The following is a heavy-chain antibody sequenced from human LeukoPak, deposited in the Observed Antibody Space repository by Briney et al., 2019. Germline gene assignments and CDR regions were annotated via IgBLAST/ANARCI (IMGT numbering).Heavy chain of an antibody. Sequence: SGPTLVNPTQTLTLTCTFSGFSLSTSGMCVSWIRQPPGKALEWLARIDWDDDKYYSTSLKTRPTISKDTSKNQVVLTMTNMDPVGTATYYCARATTVTTFGRTFDYWGQGTVVTVSS. D-gene: IGHD4-17*01. CDR1: GFSLSTSGMC. J-gene: IGHJ4*02. V-gene: IGHV2-70*11. CDR2: IDWDDDK. CDR3: ARATTVTTFGRTFDY.